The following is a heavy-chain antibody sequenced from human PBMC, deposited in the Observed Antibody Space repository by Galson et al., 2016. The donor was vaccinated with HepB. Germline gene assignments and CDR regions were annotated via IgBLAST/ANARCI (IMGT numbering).Heavy chain of an antibody. CDR1: GFTFSSYN. Sequence: SLRLSCAASGFTFSSYNMKWARQAPGKGLEWVTSISYGSGTRVYADSVKGRFTISRDNAKNTLYLQMDSLRVDDTAVYYCARRISPVSCDYWGQGTLFTVSS. D-gene: IGHD5/OR15-5a*01. J-gene: IGHJ4*02. V-gene: IGHV3-48*03. CDR3: ARRISPVSCDY. CDR2: ISYGSGTR.